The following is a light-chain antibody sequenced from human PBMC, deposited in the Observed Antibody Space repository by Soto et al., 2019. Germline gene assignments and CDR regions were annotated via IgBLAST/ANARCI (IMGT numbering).Light chain of an antibody. J-gene: IGKJ4*01. CDR1: QNINNY. V-gene: IGKV1-39*01. CDR2: AVS. CDR3: QQTSDTLSLT. Sequence: DIQMTQSPSSLSASVGDRVTITCRASQNINNYLNWYQQKPGKAPELMIYAVSNLRSGVPSRFSGSGSGTDFTLSISSLQPEDLATYYCQQTSDTLSLTFGGGTKVEI.